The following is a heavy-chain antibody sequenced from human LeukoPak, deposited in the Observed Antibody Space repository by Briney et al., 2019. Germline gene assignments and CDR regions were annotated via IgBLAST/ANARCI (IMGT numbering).Heavy chain of an antibody. CDR3: ASFVRISGSYFDY. CDR2: ISSSGSTI. Sequence: PGGSLRLSCAASGFTFSDYYMSWIRQAPGKGLEWVSYISSSGSTIYYADSVKGRFTISRDNAKNSLYLQMNSLRAEDTAVYYCASFVRISGSYFDYWGQGTLVTVSS. CDR1: GFTFSDYY. J-gene: IGHJ4*02. V-gene: IGHV3-11*01. D-gene: IGHD1-26*01.